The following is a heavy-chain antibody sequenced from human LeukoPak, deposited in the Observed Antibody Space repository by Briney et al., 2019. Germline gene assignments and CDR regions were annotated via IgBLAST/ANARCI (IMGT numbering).Heavy chain of an antibody. V-gene: IGHV4-38-2*02. CDR1: HYFISIGHY. J-gene: IGHJ3*02. D-gene: IGHD2-21*02. Sequence: SDTLSLPCTLSHYFISIGHYWGWIRQRPGEGLEWIGTIYRNGSTYFNPSLKSRVTISVDTSKNQFSVKVSPVSSADPTVYYWASLTASDAFDIWGQGTMVTVSS. CDR2: IYRNGST. CDR3: ASLTASDAFDI.